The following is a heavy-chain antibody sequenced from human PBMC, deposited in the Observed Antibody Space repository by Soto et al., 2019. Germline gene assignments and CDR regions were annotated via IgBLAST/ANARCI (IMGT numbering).Heavy chain of an antibody. CDR2: INNDGSNA. D-gene: IGHD1-1*01. V-gene: IGHV3-74*01. CDR1: GSTFSNSW. J-gene: IGHJ6*02. Sequence: QAGGSLRLSCRGSGSTFSNSWMHWVRHTPGKGLVWVSRINNDGSNAAYADSVKGRFTISRDNAKNTLYMYMNFLRVEDTAVYYCARDGTGPDVWGQGTTVTVSS. CDR3: ARDGTGPDV.